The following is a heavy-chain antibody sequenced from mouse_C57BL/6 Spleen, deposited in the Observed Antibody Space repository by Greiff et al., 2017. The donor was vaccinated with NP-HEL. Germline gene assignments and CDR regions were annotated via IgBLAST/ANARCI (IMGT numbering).Heavy chain of an antibody. D-gene: IGHD1-1*01. Sequence: DVQLVESGPGLVKPSQSLSLTCSVTGYSITSGYYWNWIRQFPGNKLEWMGYISYDGSNNYNPSLKNRISITRDTSKNQFFLKLNSVTTEDTATYYCARGGGHYYGSPFDYWGQSTTLTVSS. CDR2: ISYDGSN. CDR3: ARGGGHYYGSPFDY. J-gene: IGHJ2*01. CDR1: GYSITSGYY. V-gene: IGHV3-6*01.